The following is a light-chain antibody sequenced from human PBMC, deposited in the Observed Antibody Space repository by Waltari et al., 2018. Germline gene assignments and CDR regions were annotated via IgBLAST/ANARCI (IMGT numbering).Light chain of an antibody. V-gene: IGKV4-1*01. CDR2: WAS. CDR3: QQYYSTPWT. Sequence: EIVMTQSPDFLAVSLVERATINCKSSQSVLYSSNNKNYLAWYQQKPGQPPKLLIYWASTRESGVPDRFSGSGSGTDFTLTISSLQAEDVAVYYCQQYYSTPWTFGQGTKVEIK. CDR1: QSVLYSSNNKNY. J-gene: IGKJ1*01.